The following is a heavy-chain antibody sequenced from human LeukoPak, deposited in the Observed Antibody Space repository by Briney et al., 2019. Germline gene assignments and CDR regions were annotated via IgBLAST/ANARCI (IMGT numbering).Heavy chain of an antibody. J-gene: IGHJ4*02. D-gene: IGHD2-15*01. V-gene: IGHV3-20*04. CDR2: INWNGGST. CDR3: ARTRDIPNYYFDY. CDR1: GFTFYDYG. Sequence: GGSLRLSCTASGFTFYDYGMSWVRQAPGKGLEWVSGINWNGGSTGYADSVKGRFTISRDNAKNSLYLQMNSLRAEDTALYYCARTRDIPNYYFDYWGQGTLVTVSS.